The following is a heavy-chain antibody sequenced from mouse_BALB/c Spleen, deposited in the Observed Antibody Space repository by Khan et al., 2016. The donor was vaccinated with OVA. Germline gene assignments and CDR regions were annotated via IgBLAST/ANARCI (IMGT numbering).Heavy chain of an antibody. D-gene: IGHD4-1*01. J-gene: IGHJ4*01. CDR3: ASELGRYYAMDY. Sequence: EVQLQESGPGLVKPSQSLSLTCTVTGYSITSDYAWNWIRQFPGNKLEWMGYISYSGNTTYNPSLKSRISITRDTSKNQFFLQSKSVTTEDTATYYCASELGRYYAMDYWGQGTSVTVSS. CDR1: GYSITSDYA. CDR2: ISYSGNT. V-gene: IGHV3-2*02.